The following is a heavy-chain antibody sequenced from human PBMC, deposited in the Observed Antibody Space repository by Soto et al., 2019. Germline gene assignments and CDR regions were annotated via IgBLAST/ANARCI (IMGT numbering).Heavy chain of an antibody. V-gene: IGHV4-39*01. CDR3: ARHWIAGSSIP. Sequence: SETLSLTCSVSGDSISSSSQYWGWIRQPPGKGLGWIGSIHYSGTSYYNPSLKSRVTIFVDTSKNQLSLKPSSVTAADTAVYYCARHWIAGSSIPWGQGTLVTVSS. J-gene: IGHJ5*02. D-gene: IGHD2-21*01. CDR2: IHYSGTS. CDR1: GDSISSSSQY.